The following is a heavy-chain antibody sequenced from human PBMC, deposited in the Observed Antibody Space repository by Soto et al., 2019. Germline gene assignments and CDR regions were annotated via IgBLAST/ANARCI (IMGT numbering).Heavy chain of an antibody. J-gene: IGHJ4*02. Sequence: GGSLRLSCAASGFTFSSYWMSWVRQAPGKGLEWVANIKQDGSEKYYVDSVKGRFTISXXXXXXSXYXQXXXLRAEDTAVYYCARANQLLRSGDYWGQGTLVTVSS. CDR1: GFTFSSYW. D-gene: IGHD2-2*01. CDR2: IKQDGSEK. V-gene: IGHV3-7*03. CDR3: ARANQLLRSGDY.